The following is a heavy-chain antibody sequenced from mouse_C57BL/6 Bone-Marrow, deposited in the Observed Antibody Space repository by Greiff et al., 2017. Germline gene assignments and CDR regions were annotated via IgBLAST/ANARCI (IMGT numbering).Heavy chain of an antibody. CDR2: ILPGSGST. CDR1: GYTFTGYW. J-gene: IGHJ3*01. D-gene: IGHD2-3*01. Sequence: QVQLMQSGAELMKPGASVKLSCKATGYTFTGYWIEWVKQRPGHGLEWIGEILPGSGSTYYNEKVKGKATFTADTSSNTAYLQLSSLTTEDSAIYYCARSDGYYSAWFAYWGQGTLVTVSA. CDR3: ARSDGYYSAWFAY. V-gene: IGHV1-9*01.